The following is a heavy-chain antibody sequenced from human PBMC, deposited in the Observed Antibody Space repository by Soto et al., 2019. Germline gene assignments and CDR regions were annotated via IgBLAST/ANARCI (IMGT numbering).Heavy chain of an antibody. CDR2: IWYDGSEK. CDR3: ARVRPAVAGKYYYYYGLDV. Sequence: QVHLVESGGGVVQPGRSLRLSCAASGSTFSRNGMHWVRQAPGKGLEWVAVIWYDGSEKYYADSVKGRFTISRDNSKNTLYLQMNSLRAEDTAVYYCARVRPAVAGKYYYYYGLDVWGQGNTVTVSS. J-gene: IGHJ6*02. D-gene: IGHD6-19*01. V-gene: IGHV3-33*01. CDR1: GSTFSRNG.